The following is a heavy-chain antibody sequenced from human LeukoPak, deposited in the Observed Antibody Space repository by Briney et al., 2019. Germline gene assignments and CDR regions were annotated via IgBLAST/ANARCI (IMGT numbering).Heavy chain of an antibody. V-gene: IGHV4-59*12. CDR1: GGSISLYY. CDR2: IYYTGGT. Sequence: PSETLSLTCSVSGGSISLYYWSWIRQPPGKGLEWIAYIYYTGGTTYNPSLKSRVTISVDTSKKDFSLKLSSVTAADTAVYYCARGHTYYDYVWGSYRPSNCFDYWGQGTLVTVSS. CDR3: ARGHTYYDYVWGSYRPSNCFDY. J-gene: IGHJ4*02. D-gene: IGHD3-16*02.